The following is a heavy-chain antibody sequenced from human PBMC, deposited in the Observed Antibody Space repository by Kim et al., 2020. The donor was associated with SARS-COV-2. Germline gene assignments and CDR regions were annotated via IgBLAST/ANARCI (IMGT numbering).Heavy chain of an antibody. V-gene: IGHV3-11*04. CDR2: ISSSGSTI. CDR1: GFTFSDYY. CDR3: AREPTMRVGWGVSWYFDP. Sequence: GGSLRLSCAASGFTFSDYYMRWIRQAPGKGLEWLSYISSSGSTIYYADSVKGRFTISRDNAKNSLYLQMNSLRAEDTAVYYCAREPTMRVGWGVSWYFDPWGRGTLVTVSS. D-gene: IGHD1-26*01. J-gene: IGHJ2*01.